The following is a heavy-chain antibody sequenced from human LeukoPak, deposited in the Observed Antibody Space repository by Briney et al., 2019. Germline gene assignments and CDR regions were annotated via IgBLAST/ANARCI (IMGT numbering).Heavy chain of an antibody. Sequence: PGGSLRLSCAASGFTFSSYAMHWVRQAPGKGLEWVAVISYDGSNKYYVDSVKGRFTISRDNSKNTLYLQMNSLRAEDTAVYYCARDPGVTYYYDSSGYRYYYYYGMDVWGQGTTVTVSS. V-gene: IGHV3-30*04. CDR1: GFTFSSYA. CDR3: ARDPGVTYYYDSSGYRYYYYYGMDV. CDR2: ISYDGSNK. J-gene: IGHJ6*02. D-gene: IGHD3-22*01.